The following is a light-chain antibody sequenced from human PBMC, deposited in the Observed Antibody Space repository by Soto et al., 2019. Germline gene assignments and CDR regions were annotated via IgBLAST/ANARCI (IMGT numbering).Light chain of an antibody. Sequence: EIVLTQSPGTPSLSPGERATLSCRASQSVSDNYLAWYQQKPGQAPRLLIYDASNRATGIPDRFSGSGSGTDFTLTISRLEPEDFAIYYCQQYDNSPLTFGQGTKVDIK. CDR2: DAS. CDR3: QQYDNSPLT. CDR1: QSVSDNY. J-gene: IGKJ1*01. V-gene: IGKV3-20*01.